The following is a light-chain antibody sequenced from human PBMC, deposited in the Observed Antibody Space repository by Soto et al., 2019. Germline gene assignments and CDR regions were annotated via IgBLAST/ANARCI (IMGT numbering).Light chain of an antibody. Sequence: DIQITQSPSSLSASVGDRVPITCQASQDITYYLNLYQQKPGKAPKLLIYDASTLQTGVPSRFAGCGSGTDFTFTISSLQPEDSATYYCQHYGNLPRTFGKGPKVEIK. CDR2: DAS. CDR3: QHYGNLPRT. V-gene: IGKV1-33*01. J-gene: IGKJ1*01. CDR1: QDITYY.